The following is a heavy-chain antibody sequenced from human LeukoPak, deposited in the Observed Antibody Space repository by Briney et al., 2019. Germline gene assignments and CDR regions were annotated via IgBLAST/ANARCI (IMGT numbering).Heavy chain of an antibody. CDR2: ISAYNGNT. CDR1: GYTFTSYG. V-gene: IGHV1-18*01. D-gene: IGHD2-2*01. CDR3: ARDTPSIVVVPDNWFDP. J-gene: IGHJ5*02. Sequence: ASVKVSCKASGYTFTSYGISWVRQAPGQGLEWMGWISAYNGNTNYAQKLQGRVTMTTDTSTSTAYMELRSLRSDDTAVYYCARDTPSIVVVPDNWFDPCGQGTLVTVSS.